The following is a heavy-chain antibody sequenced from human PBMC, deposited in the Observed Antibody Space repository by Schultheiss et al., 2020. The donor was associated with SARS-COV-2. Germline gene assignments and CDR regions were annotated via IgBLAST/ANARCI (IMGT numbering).Heavy chain of an antibody. CDR2: IYHSGST. CDR1: GASISSGNW. Sequence: SETLSLTCAISGASISSGNWWSWVRQPPGKGLEWIGYIYHSGSTYYNPSLKSRVTISVDTSKNQFSLKLSSVTAADTAVYYCARAGSGWNAFDLWGQGTMVTVSS. D-gene: IGHD6-19*01. J-gene: IGHJ3*01. CDR3: ARAGSGWNAFDL. V-gene: IGHV4-4*02.